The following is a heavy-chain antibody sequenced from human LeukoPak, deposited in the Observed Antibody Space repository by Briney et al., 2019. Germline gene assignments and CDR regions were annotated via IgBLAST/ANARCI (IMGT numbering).Heavy chain of an antibody. CDR2: IYTSGST. V-gene: IGHV4-4*07. Sequence: SETLSLTCSVSGDSISSYYWSWLRQPAGKGLEWLGRIYTSGSTNYNPSLASRVTMSIDTSKNEFSLKLTSVTAADTAVYLCARGIYGDYGLGYWGQGTLVTVSS. J-gene: IGHJ4*02. CDR1: GDSISSYY. D-gene: IGHD4-17*01. CDR3: ARGIYGDYGLGY.